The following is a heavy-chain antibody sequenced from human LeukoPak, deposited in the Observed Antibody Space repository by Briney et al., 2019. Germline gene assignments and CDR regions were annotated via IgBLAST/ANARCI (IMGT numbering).Heavy chain of an antibody. CDR2: INHSGST. V-gene: IGHV4-34*01. CDR1: GGSFSGYY. CDR3: ARGNMYYYYMDV. J-gene: IGHJ6*03. Sequence: SETLSLTCAVYGGSFSGYYWSWIRQPPGKGLEWIGEINHSGSTNYNPSLKSRVTISVDTSLKLSSVNAADTAVYYCARGNMYYYYMDVWGKGTTVTVSS.